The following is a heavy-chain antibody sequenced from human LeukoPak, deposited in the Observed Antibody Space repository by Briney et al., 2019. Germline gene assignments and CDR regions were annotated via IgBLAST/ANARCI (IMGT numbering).Heavy chain of an antibody. Sequence: PVGSLRLSCAASGFTFSSYGMHWVRQAPGKGLEWVAFIRYDGSNKYYAGSVKGRFTISRDNSKNTLYLQMNSLRAEDTAVYYCAKDSARDIVVVPALLDIWGQGTMVTVSS. CDR2: IRYDGSNK. CDR1: GFTFSSYG. J-gene: IGHJ3*02. V-gene: IGHV3-30*02. CDR3: AKDSARDIVVVPALLDI. D-gene: IGHD2-2*01.